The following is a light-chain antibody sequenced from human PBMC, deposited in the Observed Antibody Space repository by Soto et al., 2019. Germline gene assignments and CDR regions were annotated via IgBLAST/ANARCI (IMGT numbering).Light chain of an antibody. J-gene: IGKJ1*01. Sequence: LTQSPSFLSASVGDRVTIPCRASQDISSYLAWYQQRPGQAPRLLIYDASNRATGIPARFSGSGSGTDFTLTISSLEPEDFAVYYCQQRSNWWTFGQGTKVDI. CDR2: DAS. V-gene: IGKV3-11*01. CDR1: QDISSY. CDR3: QQRSNWWT.